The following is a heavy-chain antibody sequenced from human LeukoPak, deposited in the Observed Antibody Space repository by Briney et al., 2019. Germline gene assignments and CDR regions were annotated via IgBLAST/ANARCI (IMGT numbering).Heavy chain of an antibody. V-gene: IGHV3-23*01. CDR2: ISGSGGST. Sequence: PGASLRLSCAASGFTFSSYAMSWVRQAPGKGLEWVSAISGSGGSTYYADSVKGRFTISRDNSKNTLYLQMNSLRAEDTAVYYCAKGPERYYDSSGYIDYWGQGTLVTVSS. J-gene: IGHJ4*02. CDR1: GFTFSSYA. D-gene: IGHD3-22*01. CDR3: AKGPERYYDSSGYIDY.